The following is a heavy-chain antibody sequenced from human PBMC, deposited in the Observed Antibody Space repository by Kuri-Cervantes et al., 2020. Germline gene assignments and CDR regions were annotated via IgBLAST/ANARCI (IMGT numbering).Heavy chain of an antibody. Sequence: SVKVSCKASGGTFSSYAISWVRQAPGQGLEWMGGIIPIFGTANYAQKFQGRVTITADESTSTAYMELSSLRSEDTAVYYCARAHYYDSSGYFLNYYGMDVWGQGTTVTVSS. CDR2: IIPIFGTA. V-gene: IGHV1-69*13. CDR3: ARAHYYDSSGYFLNYYGMDV. J-gene: IGHJ6*02. CDR1: GGTFSSYA. D-gene: IGHD3-22*01.